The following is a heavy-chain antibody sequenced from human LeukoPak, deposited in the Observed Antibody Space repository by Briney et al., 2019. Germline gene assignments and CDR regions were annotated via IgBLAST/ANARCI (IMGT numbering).Heavy chain of an antibody. Sequence: GGSLRLSCAASGFTFSSYAMHWVRQAPGKGLEWVSVIYSGGSTFYADSVKGRFTISRDNSKNTLYLQMNSLRAEDTAVYYCAREGGAALGYWGQGTLVTVSS. J-gene: IGHJ4*02. CDR1: GFTFSSYA. CDR2: IYSGGST. CDR3: AREGGAALGY. D-gene: IGHD6-6*01. V-gene: IGHV3-66*01.